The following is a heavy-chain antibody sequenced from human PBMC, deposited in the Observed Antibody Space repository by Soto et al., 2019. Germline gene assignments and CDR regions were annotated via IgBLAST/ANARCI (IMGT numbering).Heavy chain of an antibody. CDR2: IYYSGST. CDR3: ARDKITGLFDY. Sequence: SWETLSVICTVSCGSVSSGHYDWSWIRQPPGKGLQWTEYIYYSGSTYYNPSLKSRVTVSVDTSKNQFSLKLTSVTAADTAVYYCARDKITGLFDYWGQGTLVTVSS. D-gene: IGHD2-8*02. CDR1: CGSVSSGHYD. J-gene: IGHJ4*02. V-gene: IGHV4-30-4*01.